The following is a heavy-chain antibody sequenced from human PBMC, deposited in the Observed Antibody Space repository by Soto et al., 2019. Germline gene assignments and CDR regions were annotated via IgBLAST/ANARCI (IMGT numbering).Heavy chain of an antibody. J-gene: IGHJ1*01. D-gene: IGHD4-17*01. CDR3: ARQGDYGDNRMPFQH. CDR2: IYYSGST. Sequence: SETLSLTCTVSGGSISSSSYYWGWIRQPPGKGLEWIGNIYYSGSTYYNPSLKSRVTISVDTSKNQFSLKLNSVTAADTAVYYCARQGDYGDNRMPFQHWGQGTLVTVSS. CDR1: GGSISSSSYY. V-gene: IGHV4-39*01.